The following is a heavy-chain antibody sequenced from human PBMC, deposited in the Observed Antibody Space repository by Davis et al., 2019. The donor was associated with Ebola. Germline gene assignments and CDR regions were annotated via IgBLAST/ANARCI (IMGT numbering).Heavy chain of an antibody. J-gene: IGHJ4*02. CDR1: GFTFSAYY. Sequence: GGSLRLSCAVSGFTFSAYYMDWVRLPPGKGLEWVGLSRNQENRYNTEYAASVRGRFTISRDDSEKSLYLQMNSLRTEDTAVYYCVTENWYRFESWGQGTLVTVSS. V-gene: IGHV3-72*01. CDR3: VTENWYRFES. D-gene: IGHD1/OR15-1a*01. CDR2: SRNQENRYNT.